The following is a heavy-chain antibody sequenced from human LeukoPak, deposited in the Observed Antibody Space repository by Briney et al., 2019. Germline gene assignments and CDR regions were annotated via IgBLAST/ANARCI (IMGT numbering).Heavy chain of an antibody. J-gene: IGHJ6*03. CDR1: GFSFSSYE. CDR2: ISASGTLT. D-gene: IGHD3-9*01. V-gene: IGHV3-48*03. CDR3: AKDGGEYYDILTGYYPRLYYMDV. Sequence: GGSLRLSCAASGFSFSSYEMNWVRQAPGKGLEWISYISASGTLTHYADSVEGRFTISRDNSKNTLYLQMNSLRAEDTAVYYCAKDGGEYYDILTGYYPRLYYMDVWGKGTTVTISS.